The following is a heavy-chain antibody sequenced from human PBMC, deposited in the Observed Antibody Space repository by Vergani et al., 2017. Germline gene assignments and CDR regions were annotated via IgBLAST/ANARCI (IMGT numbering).Heavy chain of an antibody. D-gene: IGHD2/OR15-2a*01. CDR1: GFTFSSYA. CDR3: AREETSNTSPFFGD. J-gene: IGHJ4*02. Sequence: EVQLLESGGNLIQPGGSLRLSCGASGFTFSSYAMTWVRLAPGKGLQWVSAISGSGGNTFYTDSVKGRFTISRDNSKDTLYLQMNSLKAEDRATYYCAREETSNTSPFFGDWGQGTLVTV. CDR2: ISGSGGNT. V-gene: IGHV3-23*01.